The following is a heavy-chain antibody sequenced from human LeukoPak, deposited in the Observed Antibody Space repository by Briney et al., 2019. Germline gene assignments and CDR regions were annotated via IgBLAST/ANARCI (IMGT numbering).Heavy chain of an antibody. CDR3: ARQAAAGPKFDC. CDR1: GYTLTTYT. Sequence: ASVKVSCKGSGYTLTTYTMHWVRQAPGQRLEWMGWINTDNGNTKYSLKFQGRVTITRDTSASTAYMELSSLTSEDTAVYYCARQAAAGPKFDCWGQGTLVTVSS. V-gene: IGHV1-3*04. CDR2: INTDNGNT. J-gene: IGHJ4*02. D-gene: IGHD6-13*01.